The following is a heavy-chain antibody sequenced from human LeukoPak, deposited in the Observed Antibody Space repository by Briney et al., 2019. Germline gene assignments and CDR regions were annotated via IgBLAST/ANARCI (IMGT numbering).Heavy chain of an antibody. D-gene: IGHD4-17*01. V-gene: IGHV1-8*01. J-gene: IGHJ4*02. CDR2: MNPNSGNT. Sequence: ASVKVSCKASGYTFTSYDINWVRQATGQGLEWMGWMNPNSGNTGYAQKFQGRVTMTRNTSISTAYMELSSLRSEDTAVYYRARGRTTVTTLIDYWGQGTLVTVSS. CDR1: GYTFTSYD. CDR3: ARGRTTVTTLIDY.